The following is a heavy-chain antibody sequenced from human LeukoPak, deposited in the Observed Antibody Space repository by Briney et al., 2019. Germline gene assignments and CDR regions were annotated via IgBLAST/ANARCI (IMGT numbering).Heavy chain of an antibody. CDR3: ARDHYQDSGSPQH. CDR2: ISSSSTFI. D-gene: IGHD3-10*01. CDR1: GFTFSSYS. Sequence: GGSLRLSCAASGFTFSSYSMNWVRQAPGKGLEWISYISSSSTFIYYADSVKGRFTISRDNAKNSLSLQMNSLRAEDTAVYYCARDHYQDSGSPQHWGQGTLVTVPS. V-gene: IGHV3-48*01. J-gene: IGHJ1*01.